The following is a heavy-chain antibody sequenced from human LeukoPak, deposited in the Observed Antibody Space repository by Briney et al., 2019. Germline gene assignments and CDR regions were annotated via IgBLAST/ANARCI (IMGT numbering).Heavy chain of an antibody. Sequence: ASVKVSCKASGYTFTGYYMHWVRQAPGQGLEWMGWINPNSGGTNYAQKFQGRVTMTRDTSISTAYMELSRLRSDDTAVYYCAGLDIHYYDSSGSHYWGQGTLVTVSS. J-gene: IGHJ4*02. CDR1: GYTFTGYY. D-gene: IGHD3-22*01. V-gene: IGHV1-2*02. CDR3: AGLDIHYYDSSGSHY. CDR2: INPNSGGT.